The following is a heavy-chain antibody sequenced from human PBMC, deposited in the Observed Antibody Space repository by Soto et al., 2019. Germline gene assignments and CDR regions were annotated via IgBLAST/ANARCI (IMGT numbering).Heavy chain of an antibody. CDR3: ARGDYDFWSGYTNWFDP. CDR1: GGSVSSGGYY. J-gene: IGHJ5*02. Sequence: SETLSLTCTVSGGSVSSGGYYWSWIRQPPGKGLEWIGYIYYSGSTNYNPSLKSRVTISVDTSKNQFSLKLSSVTAADTAVYYCARGDYDFWSGYTNWFDPWGQGTLVTVSS. D-gene: IGHD3-3*01. CDR2: IYYSGST. V-gene: IGHV4-61*08.